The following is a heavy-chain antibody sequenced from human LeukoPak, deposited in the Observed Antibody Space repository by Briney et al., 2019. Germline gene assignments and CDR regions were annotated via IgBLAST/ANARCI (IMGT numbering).Heavy chain of an antibody. J-gene: IGHJ4*02. CDR3: ARGLSWGRGYYYGSGSYRGRMYYFDY. CDR2: INHSGGT. V-gene: IGHV4-34*01. CDR1: GGSFSGYY. D-gene: IGHD3-10*01. Sequence: SETLSLTCAVYGGSFSGYYWSWIRQPPGKGLEWIGEINHSGGTNYNPSLKSRVTISVDTSKNQFSLKLSSVTAADTAVYYCARGLSWGRGYYYGSGSYRGRMYYFDYWGQGTLVTVSS.